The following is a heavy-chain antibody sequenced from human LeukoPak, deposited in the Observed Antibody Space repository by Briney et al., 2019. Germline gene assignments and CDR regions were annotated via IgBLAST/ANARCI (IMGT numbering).Heavy chain of an antibody. CDR3: AKAEKKGSSRPFNY. V-gene: IGHV3-23*01. CDR1: GFTFSSYA. J-gene: IGHJ4*02. D-gene: IGHD6-19*01. CDR2: ISGSGGST. Sequence: PGGSLRLSCAASGFTFSSYAMSWVRQAPGKGLQWVLGISGSGGSTYYADSVKGRFTISRDNSMNTLFLQMNSLRAEDTAVYYCAKAEKKGSSRPFNYWGQGSLLTVSS.